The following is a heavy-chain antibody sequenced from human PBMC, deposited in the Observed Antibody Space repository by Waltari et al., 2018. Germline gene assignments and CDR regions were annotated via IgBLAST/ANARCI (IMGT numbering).Heavy chain of an antibody. V-gene: IGHV4-34*01. CDR2: INHSGST. CDR3: ARGGDGYNGGDFDY. CDR1: GVSFSGYY. J-gene: IGHJ4*02. Sequence: QVQLQQWGAGLLKPSETLSLTCAVYGVSFSGYYWSWIRQPPGKGLEWIGEINHSGSTNYNPSLKSRVTISVDTSKNQFSLKLSSVTAADTAVYYCARGGDGYNGGDFDYWGQGTLVTVSS. D-gene: IGHD5-12*01.